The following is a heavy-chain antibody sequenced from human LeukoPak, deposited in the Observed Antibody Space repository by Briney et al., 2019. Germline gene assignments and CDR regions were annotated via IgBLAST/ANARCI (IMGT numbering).Heavy chain of an antibody. D-gene: IGHD3-22*01. CDR3: ARCRGYYDSSGYDY. CDR1: GGTFSSYA. CDR2: ISAYNGNT. V-gene: IGHV1-18*01. Sequence: GSSVKVSCKASGGTFSSYAISWVRQAPGQGLEWMGWISAYNGNTNYAQKLQGRVTMTTDTSTSTAYMELRSLRSDDTAVYYCARCRGYYDSSGYDYWGQGTLVTVSS. J-gene: IGHJ4*02.